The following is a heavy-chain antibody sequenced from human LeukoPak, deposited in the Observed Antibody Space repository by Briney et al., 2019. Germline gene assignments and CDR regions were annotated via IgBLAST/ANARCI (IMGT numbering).Heavy chain of an antibody. V-gene: IGHV1-69*01. CDR3: AREMLAYCGGDCNYPFGY. CDR1: GGTFSSYA. J-gene: IGHJ4*02. Sequence: GASVKVSCKASGGTFSSYAISWVRQALGQGLEWMGGIIPIFSTTNYAQKFQGRVTITADESTSTAYMELSSLRSEDTAVYYCAREMLAYCGGDCNYPFGYWGQGTLVTVSS. D-gene: IGHD2-21*02. CDR2: IIPIFSTT.